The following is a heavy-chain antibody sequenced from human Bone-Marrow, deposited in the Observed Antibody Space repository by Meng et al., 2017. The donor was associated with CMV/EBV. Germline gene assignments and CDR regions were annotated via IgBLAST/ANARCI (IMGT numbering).Heavy chain of an antibody. Sequence: ASVKVSCKASGYTFTNHYMHWVRQAPGQGLGWMGWIHPTSGGTNYAQNFQGRVTMTRDTSISTAYMELNRLTSDDTAMYYCTRISSDYQYFDYWGQGTPVTVSS. J-gene: IGHJ4*02. D-gene: IGHD3-22*01. V-gene: IGHV1-2*02. CDR2: IHPTSGGT. CDR3: TRISSDYQYFDY. CDR1: GYTFTNHY.